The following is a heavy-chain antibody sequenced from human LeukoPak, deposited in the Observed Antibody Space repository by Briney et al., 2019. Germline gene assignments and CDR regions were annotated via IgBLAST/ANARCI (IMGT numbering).Heavy chain of an antibody. J-gene: IGHJ5*02. CDR3: ARDQGRWKQQLHRRWLDP. CDR2: IYTSGST. D-gene: IGHD6-13*01. Sequence: SETLSLTCTLSGGSIASNYWSWIRQPAGKGLEWIGRIYTSGSTNYNPSLKSRVTMSVDTSKNQFSLKLSSVTAADTAVYYCARDQGRWKQQLHRRWLDPWGQGTLVTVSS. CDR1: GGSIASNY. V-gene: IGHV4-4*07.